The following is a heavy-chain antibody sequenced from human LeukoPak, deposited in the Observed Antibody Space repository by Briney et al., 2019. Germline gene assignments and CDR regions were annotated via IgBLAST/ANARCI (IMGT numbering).Heavy chain of an antibody. D-gene: IGHD3-3*01. CDR1: GFTFSSYG. J-gene: IGHJ3*02. CDR3: ARDSLTIFGGGAFDI. V-gene: IGHV3-30*03. Sequence: GGSLRLSCAASGFTFSSYGMHWVRQAPGKGLGWVAVISHDGSKKYYADSVKGRFTIPRDNSKNTLYLQMNSLRDEDTAVYYCARDSLTIFGGGAFDIWGQGTMVTVSS. CDR2: ISHDGSKK.